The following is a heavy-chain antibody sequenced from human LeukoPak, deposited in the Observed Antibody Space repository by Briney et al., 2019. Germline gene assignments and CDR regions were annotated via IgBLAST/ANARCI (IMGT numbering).Heavy chain of an antibody. V-gene: IGHV4-4*02. Sequence: SGTLSLTCAVSGGSISSSNWWSWVRQPPGKGLEWIGEVYHSGSTNNNPSLKSRVTISIDKSKHQFSLKLTSVTAADTAVYYCAGGDYSSSWRAWFDPWGQGTLVTVSS. J-gene: IGHJ5*02. CDR1: GGSISSSNW. CDR3: AGGDYSSSWRAWFDP. D-gene: IGHD6-13*01. CDR2: VYHSGST.